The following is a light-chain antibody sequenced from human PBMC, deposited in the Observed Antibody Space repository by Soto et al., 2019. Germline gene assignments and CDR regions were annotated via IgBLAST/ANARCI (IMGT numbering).Light chain of an antibody. V-gene: IGKV1-5*03. CDR2: EAS. CDR3: QQYNDSFQYT. Sequence: DIQMTQSPSTLSASVGDRVTITCRASQSINTWYAWYQQQPGTVPKLQIYEASTLESGVPSRFSGSRSGTEFTLTGSSLQPDDFANYDCQQYNDSFQYTCGQGTKLDIK. CDR1: QSINTW. J-gene: IGKJ2*01.